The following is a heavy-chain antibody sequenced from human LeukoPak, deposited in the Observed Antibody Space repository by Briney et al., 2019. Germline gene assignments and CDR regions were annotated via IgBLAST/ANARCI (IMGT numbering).Heavy chain of an antibody. J-gene: IGHJ4*02. CDR1: GFTFSNAW. D-gene: IGHD3-10*01. CDR3: ARARITMVRGPSASDY. Sequence: PGGSLRLSCAASGFTFSNAWMSWVRQAPGKGLEWVSYISSSSSTIYYADSVKGRFTISRDNAKNSPYLQMNSLRAEDTAVYYCARARITMVRGPSASDYWGQGTLVTVSS. CDR2: ISSSSSTI. V-gene: IGHV3-48*04.